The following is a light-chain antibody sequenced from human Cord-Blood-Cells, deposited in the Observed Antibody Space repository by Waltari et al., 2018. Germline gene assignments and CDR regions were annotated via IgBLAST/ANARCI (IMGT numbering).Light chain of an antibody. CDR2: AAS. CDR3: QQSYSTPLT. V-gene: IGKV1-39*01. J-gene: IGKJ4*01. CDR1: QSISSY. Sequence: DIQMTQSPSSLSASVGDRVPITCRASQSISSYLNWYQQKPGKAPKLLSYAASSLQSGVPSRFSGSGSGTDFTLTSSSLQPEDFATYYCQQSYSTPLTFGGGTKVEIK.